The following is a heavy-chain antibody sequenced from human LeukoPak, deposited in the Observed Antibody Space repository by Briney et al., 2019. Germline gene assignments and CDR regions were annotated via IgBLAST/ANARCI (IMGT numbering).Heavy chain of an antibody. CDR2: ISNNGGYT. J-gene: IGHJ4*02. V-gene: IGHV3-23*01. D-gene: IGHD2-15*01. Sequence: GGSLRLSCAASGFTFSSSAMSWVRQAPGKGLEWVSAISNNGGYTYYADSVQGRFTISRDNFKSTLCLQMNSLRAEDTAVYYCAKQLGYCSDGSCYFPYWGQGTLVTVSS. CDR1: GFTFSSSA. CDR3: AKQLGYCSDGSCYFPY.